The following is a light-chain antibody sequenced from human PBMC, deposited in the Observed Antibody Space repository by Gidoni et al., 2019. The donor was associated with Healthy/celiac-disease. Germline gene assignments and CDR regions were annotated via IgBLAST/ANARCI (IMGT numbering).Light chain of an antibody. J-gene: IGLJ2*01. V-gene: IGLV1-40*01. CDR2: DNR. CDR1: SSDIGAGYG. CDR3: QSYDSSLSVV. Sequence: QSVLTQPPSVSGAPGQRVTISCTGSSSDIGAGYGVHWYQQLPGTAPKLLIYDNRNRPSGVPDRFSGSKSGTSASLAITGLQAEDEADYYCQSYDSSLSVVFGGGTKLTVL.